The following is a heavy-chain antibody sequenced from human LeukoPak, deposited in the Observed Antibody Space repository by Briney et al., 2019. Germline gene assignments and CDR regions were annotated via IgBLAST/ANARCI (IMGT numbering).Heavy chain of an antibody. CDR2: IYYSGST. D-gene: IGHD3-22*01. Sequence: PSETLSLTCTVSGVSISSSSYYWGWIRQPPGKGLAWIGSIYYSGSTYYNPSLKSRVTISVDTSKNQFSLKLSSVTAADTAVYYCASHSGPLYDSSGYYSDDAFDIWGQGTMITVSS. J-gene: IGHJ3*02. V-gene: IGHV4-39*01. CDR1: GVSISSSSYY. CDR3: ASHSGPLYDSSGYYSDDAFDI.